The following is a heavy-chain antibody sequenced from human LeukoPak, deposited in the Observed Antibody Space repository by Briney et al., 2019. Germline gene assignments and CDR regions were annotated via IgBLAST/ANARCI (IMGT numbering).Heavy chain of an antibody. CDR3: AGAVAGTTDYFDY. Sequence: ASVKVSCKASGYTFTSYDINWVRQATGQGLEWMGWINPNSGNTGYAQKFQGRVTMTRNTSISTAYMELSSLRSEDTAVYYCAGAVAGTTDYFDYWGQGTLVTVSS. CDR2: INPNSGNT. D-gene: IGHD6-19*01. J-gene: IGHJ4*02. V-gene: IGHV1-8*01. CDR1: GYTFTSYD.